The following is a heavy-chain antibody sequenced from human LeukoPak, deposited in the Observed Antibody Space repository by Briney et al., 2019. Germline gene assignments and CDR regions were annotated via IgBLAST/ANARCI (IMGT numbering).Heavy chain of an antibody. CDR1: GFTFSSYS. Sequence: GGSLRLSCAASGFTFSSYSMNWVRQAPGKGLEWVSSISSSSYIYYADSVKGRFTISRDNAKNSLYLQMNSLRAEDTAVYYCARDGGYSGYDADCWGQGTLVTVSS. D-gene: IGHD5-12*01. CDR3: ARDGGYSGYDADC. J-gene: IGHJ4*02. V-gene: IGHV3-21*01. CDR2: ISSSSYI.